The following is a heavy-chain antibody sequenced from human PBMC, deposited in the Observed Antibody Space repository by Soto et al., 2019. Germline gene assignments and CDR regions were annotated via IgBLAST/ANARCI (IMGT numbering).Heavy chain of an antibody. V-gene: IGHV4-34*01. CDR2: INHSGST. J-gene: IGHJ5*02. Sequence: TLSLTCAVYGGSFSGYYWSWIRQPPGKGLEWIGEINHSGSTNYNPSLKSRVTISVDTSKNQFSLKLSSVTAADTAVYYCARDLVKWFDPWGQGTLVTVSS. CDR3: ARDLVKWFDP. D-gene: IGHD3-16*02. CDR1: GGSFSGYY.